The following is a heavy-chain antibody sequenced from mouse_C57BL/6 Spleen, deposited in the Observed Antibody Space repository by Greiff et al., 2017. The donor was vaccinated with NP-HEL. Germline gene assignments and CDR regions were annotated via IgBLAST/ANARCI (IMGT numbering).Heavy chain of an antibody. J-gene: IGHJ3*01. CDR1: GFTFSSYT. Sequence: DVMLVESGGGLVKPGGSLKLSCAASGFTFSSYTMSWVRQTPEKRLEWVATISGGGGNTYYPDSVKGRFTISRDNAKNTLYLQMSSLRSEDTALYYCARHKGWFAYWGQGTLVTVSA. V-gene: IGHV5-9*01. CDR2: ISGGGGNT. CDR3: ARHKGWFAY.